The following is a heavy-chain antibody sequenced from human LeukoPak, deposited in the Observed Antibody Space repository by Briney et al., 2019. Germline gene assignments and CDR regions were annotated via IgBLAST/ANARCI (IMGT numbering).Heavy chain of an antibody. CDR3: AREHGDYLYFDY. Sequence: GSLRLSCAASGFTFSSYYWSWIRQPPGKGLEWIGYIYYSGSTNYNPSLKSRVTISVDTSKNQFSLKLSSVTAADTAVYYCAREHGDYLYFDYWGQGTLVTVSS. J-gene: IGHJ4*02. CDR2: IYYSGST. D-gene: IGHD4-17*01. CDR1: GFTFSSYY. V-gene: IGHV4-59*01.